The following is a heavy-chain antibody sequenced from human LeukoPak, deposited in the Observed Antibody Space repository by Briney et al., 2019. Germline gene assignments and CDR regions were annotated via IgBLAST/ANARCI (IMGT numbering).Heavy chain of an antibody. CDR2: IIPIFGTA. V-gene: IGHV1-69*01. CDR1: GGTFSSNA. CDR3: ARDDRDDAFDI. Sequence: SEKVSCKASGGTFSSNAISWVRQAPGQGLEWMGGIIPIFGTANYAQKFQGRVTITADESTSTAYMELSSLRSEDTAVYYCARDDRDDAFDIWGQGTMVTVSS. J-gene: IGHJ3*02. D-gene: IGHD3-22*01.